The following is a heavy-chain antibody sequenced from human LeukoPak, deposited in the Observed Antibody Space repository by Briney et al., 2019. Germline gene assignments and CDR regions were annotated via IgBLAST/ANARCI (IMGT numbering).Heavy chain of an antibody. J-gene: IGHJ4*02. CDR1: GYTFTSYA. D-gene: IGHD5-18*01. CDR3: GRDPKLGIRGYTYGYIDY. Sequence: ASVKVSCKTSGYTFTSYAISWVRQAPGQGLEWMGWININTGNPTYAQGFTGRYAFSLDTSVSTAYLQISGLQADDTAVYYCGRDPKLGIRGYTYGYIDYWGQGTLVTVSS. V-gene: IGHV7-4-1*02. CDR2: ININTGNP.